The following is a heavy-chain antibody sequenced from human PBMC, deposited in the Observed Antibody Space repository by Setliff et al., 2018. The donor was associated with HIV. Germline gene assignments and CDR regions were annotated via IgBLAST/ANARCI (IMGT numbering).Heavy chain of an antibody. CDR2: IYYSGST. Sequence: SETLSLTCAVSGYSISRGYYWGWIRQPPGKGLEWIGSIYYSGSTYYNPSLKSRVTISVDTSKNQFSLKLSSVTAADAAVYYCASRVYYYDSSGYLREEGFDPWGQGTLVTVSS. CDR1: GYSISRGYY. CDR3: ASRVYYYDSSGYLREEGFDP. J-gene: IGHJ5*02. V-gene: IGHV4-38-2*01. D-gene: IGHD3-22*01.